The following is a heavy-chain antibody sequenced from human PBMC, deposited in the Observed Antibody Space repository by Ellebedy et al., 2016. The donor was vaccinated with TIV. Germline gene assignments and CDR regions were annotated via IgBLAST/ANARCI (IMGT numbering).Heavy chain of an antibody. V-gene: IGHV1-2*02. J-gene: IGHJ4*02. Sequence: AASVKVSCKASGYTFTGYYIHWVRQAPGQGLEWMGWIIPNSGGTSYVQKFQGKFTMTRDTSISTAYMELRRLRSDDTAVYYCARGDFGGPPDYWGQGTLVTVSS. D-gene: IGHD4-23*01. CDR3: ARGDFGGPPDY. CDR1: GYTFTGYY. CDR2: IIPNSGGT.